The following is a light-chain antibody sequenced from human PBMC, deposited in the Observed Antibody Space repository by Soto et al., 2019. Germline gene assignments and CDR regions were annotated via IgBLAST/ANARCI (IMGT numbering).Light chain of an antibody. CDR3: QQYRGSPWT. CDR2: GAT. Sequence: EIVLTQSPGTLALSPGERATLSCRASQSVSANYLAWYQQKPGRAPRLLIYGATSRATGIPDRFSGTGSGTDYTLTISRLEPEDFAVYYCQQYRGSPWTFGQGTKVEIK. V-gene: IGKV3-20*01. J-gene: IGKJ1*01. CDR1: QSVSANY.